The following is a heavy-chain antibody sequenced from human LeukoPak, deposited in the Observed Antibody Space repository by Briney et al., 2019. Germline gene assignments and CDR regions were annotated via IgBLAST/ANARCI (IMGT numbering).Heavy chain of an antibody. CDR3: ARVPYSNLNWFDP. CDR2: IYYSGST. V-gene: IGHV4-30-4*01. CDR1: GGSISSGDYY. Sequence: TSETLSLTCTVSGGSISSGDYYWSWIRQPPGKGLEWIGYIYYSGSTYYNPSLKSRVTISVDTSKNQFSLKLSSVTAADTAVYYCARVPYSNLNWFDPWGQGTLVTVSS. D-gene: IGHD4-11*01. J-gene: IGHJ5*02.